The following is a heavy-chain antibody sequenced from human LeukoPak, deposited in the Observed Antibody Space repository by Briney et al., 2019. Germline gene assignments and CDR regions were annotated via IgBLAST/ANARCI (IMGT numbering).Heavy chain of an antibody. Sequence: GGSLRLSCAASGFTFSDYYMSWIRQAPGKGLEWGSYISSSSSYTNYADSVKGRFTISRDNAKNSLYLQMNSLRAEDTAVYYCARDRDCSSTSCLENYFDYWGQGTLVTVSS. V-gene: IGHV3-11*06. CDR2: ISSSSSYT. J-gene: IGHJ4*02. D-gene: IGHD2-2*01. CDR3: ARDRDCSSTSCLENYFDY. CDR1: GFTFSDYY.